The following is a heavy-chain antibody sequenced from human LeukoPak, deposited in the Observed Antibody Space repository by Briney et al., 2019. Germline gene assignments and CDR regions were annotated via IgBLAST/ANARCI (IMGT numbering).Heavy chain of an antibody. CDR2: INAGNGNT. J-gene: IGHJ4*02. CDR3: ARGYSSGWFPFDY. V-gene: IGHV1-3*01. CDR1: GYTFTSYA. Sequence: ASVKVSCKASGYTFTSYAMHWVRQAPGQRLEWMGWINAGNGNTKYSQKFRGRVTITRDTSASTAYMELSSLRSEDTAVYYCARGYSSGWFPFDYWGQGTLVTVSS. D-gene: IGHD6-19*01.